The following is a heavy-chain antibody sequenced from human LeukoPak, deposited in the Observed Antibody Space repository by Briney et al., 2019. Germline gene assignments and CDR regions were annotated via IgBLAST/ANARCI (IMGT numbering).Heavy chain of an antibody. V-gene: IGHV3-11*01. D-gene: IGHD3-10*01. CDR2: ISSSGNTI. CDR3: ARESPYYYGSGSYYLSY. J-gene: IGHJ4*02. Sequence: PGGSLRLSCAASGFTFSDYYMSWLRQAPGEGREWFSYISSSGNTIYYADSVKGRFTISRDNAKNSLYLQMNSLRAEDTAVYYCARESPYYYGSGSYYLSYWGQGTLVSVS. CDR1: GFTFSDYY.